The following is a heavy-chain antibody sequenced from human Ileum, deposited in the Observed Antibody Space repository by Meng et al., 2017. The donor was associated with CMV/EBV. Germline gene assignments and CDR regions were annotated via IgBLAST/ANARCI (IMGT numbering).Heavy chain of an antibody. Sequence: VRVVASGGGLVKAGGSLRLSCAASGFTFSTYGMSWVRQAPGKGLEWVSSSSESGRNTDYADSVKGRLTISRDNSKNTLYLQMNSLRAEDTAIYYCAIRTSGRFSEWGQGTLVTVSS. CDR1: GFTFSTYG. V-gene: IGHV3-23*04. D-gene: IGHD1-26*01. CDR2: SSESGRNT. CDR3: AIRTSGRFSE. J-gene: IGHJ4*02.